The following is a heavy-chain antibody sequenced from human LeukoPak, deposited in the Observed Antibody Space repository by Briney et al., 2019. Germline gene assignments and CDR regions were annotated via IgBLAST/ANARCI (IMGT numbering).Heavy chain of an antibody. CDR3: VRAWDSSGYYLIDY. CDR2: INPNSGGT. J-gene: IGHJ4*02. CDR1: GYTFTGYY. V-gene: IGHV1-2*06. Sequence: ASVKVSCKASGYTFTGYYMHWVRQAPGQGLEWMGRINPNSGGTNYAQKFQGRVTMTRDTSISTAYMELSRLRSDDTAVYYCVRAWDSSGYYLIDYWGQGTLVTVSS. D-gene: IGHD3-22*01.